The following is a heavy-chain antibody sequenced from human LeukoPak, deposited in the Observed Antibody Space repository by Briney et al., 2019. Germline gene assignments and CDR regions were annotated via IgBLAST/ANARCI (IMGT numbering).Heavy chain of an antibody. D-gene: IGHD3-22*01. Sequence: SVKVSCKASGGTFSSYAISWVRQAPGQGLEWMGGIIPIFGTANYAQKFQGRVTITADESTSTAYMELSSLRSEDTAVYYCARAYYYDSSGYPTLYYYYGMDVWGQGNTVTVSS. CDR2: IIPIFGTA. V-gene: IGHV1-69*01. J-gene: IGHJ6*02. CDR3: ARAYYYDSSGYPTLYYYYGMDV. CDR1: GGTFSSYA.